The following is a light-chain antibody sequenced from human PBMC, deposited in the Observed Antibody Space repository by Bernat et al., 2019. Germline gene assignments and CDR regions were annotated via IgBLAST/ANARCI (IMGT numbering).Light chain of an antibody. CDR1: QSVSSSD. CDR2: GAS. V-gene: IGKV3-20*01. Sequence: EVVLTQSPGTLSLSPGERATLSCRARQSVSSSDLAWYQQKPGQAPRLRIYGASSRATGIPDRFRGSGSGTDFTLTISRLEPEDFAVYYCQQYGSSLLTFGGGTKVEIK. J-gene: IGKJ4*01. CDR3: QQYGSSLLT.